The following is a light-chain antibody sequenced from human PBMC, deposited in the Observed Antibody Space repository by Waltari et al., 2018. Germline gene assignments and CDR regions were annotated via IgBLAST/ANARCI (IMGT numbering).Light chain of an antibody. CDR3: NSRDSSGNPVV. J-gene: IGLJ2*01. CDR2: GKN. Sequence: SSELTQDPAVSVALGQTVRITCQGDSLRSYYASRYQQKPGQAPVLVIDGKNNRPSGIPDRFSGSSSGNTASLTITGAQAEDEADYYCNSRDSSGNPVVFGGGTKLTVL. V-gene: IGLV3-19*01. CDR1: SLRSYY.